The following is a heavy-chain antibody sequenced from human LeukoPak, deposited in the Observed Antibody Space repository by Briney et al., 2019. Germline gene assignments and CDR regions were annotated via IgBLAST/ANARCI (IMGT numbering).Heavy chain of an antibody. D-gene: IGHD6-13*01. V-gene: IGHV1-18*01. CDR1: GYTFTTYG. Sequence: GASVKVSCKASGYTFTTYGISWVRQAPGQGLEWMGWISAYNGNTNYAQKLQGRVTMTTDTSTSTAYMELRSLRSDDTAVYYCARVNKYSSSWYEEVYWFDPWGQGTLVTVSS. CDR2: ISAYNGNT. CDR3: ARVNKYSSSWYEEVYWFDP. J-gene: IGHJ5*02.